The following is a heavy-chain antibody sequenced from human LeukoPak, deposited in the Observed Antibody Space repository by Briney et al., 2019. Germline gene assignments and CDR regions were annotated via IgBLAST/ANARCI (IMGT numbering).Heavy chain of an antibody. D-gene: IGHD3-10*01. Sequence: PGRSLRLSCAASGFTFSSYGMHWVRQAPGKGLEWVAVIWYDGSNKYYADSVKGRFTISRDNSKNTLYLQMSSLRAEDTAVYYCARDRGYYGSAYDAFDIWGQGTMVTVSS. CDR3: ARDRGYYGSAYDAFDI. CDR1: GFTFSSYG. CDR2: IWYDGSNK. V-gene: IGHV3-33*01. J-gene: IGHJ3*02.